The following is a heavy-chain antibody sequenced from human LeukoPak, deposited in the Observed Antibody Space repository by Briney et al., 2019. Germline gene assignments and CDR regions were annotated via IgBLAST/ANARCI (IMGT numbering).Heavy chain of an antibody. J-gene: IGHJ5*02. CDR1: GFTFSLYW. Sequence: PGGSLRLSCEGSGFTFSLYWMHWVRQGPGKGLMWVSRLNEDGTTADYADSVKGRFTMSRDNAKRKVFLEMRSLTVEDTAIYFCVRERIYYSDLAYKERENFDPWGRGTLDTVSS. CDR3: VRERIYYSDLAYKERENFDP. V-gene: IGHV3-74*01. CDR2: LNEDGTTA. D-gene: IGHD1-26*01.